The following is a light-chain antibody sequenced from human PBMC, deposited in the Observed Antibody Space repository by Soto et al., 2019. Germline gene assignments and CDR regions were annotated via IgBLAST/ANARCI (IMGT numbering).Light chain of an antibody. CDR3: QQYGSSPFT. J-gene: IGKJ4*01. CDR2: AAS. Sequence: EIVLTQSPGTLSLSPGERATLSCRASQSVSSSYLAWYQRKPGQAPRLLIYAASSRATGIPDRFSGSGSGTDFTLTIRRLEPEDFAVYYCQQYGSSPFTFGGGTKVDI. CDR1: QSVSSSY. V-gene: IGKV3-20*01.